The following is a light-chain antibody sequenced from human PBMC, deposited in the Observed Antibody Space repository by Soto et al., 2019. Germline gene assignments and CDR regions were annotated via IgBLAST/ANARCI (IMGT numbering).Light chain of an antibody. CDR2: GAS. J-gene: IGKJ1*01. Sequence: EIVFTQSPGTLSLSPGERATLSCRASQSVSNNYLAWYQQKPGQAPRLLIYGASTRATGIPDRFSGSGSGTDFTLTIIRLEPEDFAVYYCQQYGSSGTFGQGTKVDIK. CDR3: QQYGSSGT. V-gene: IGKV3-20*01. CDR1: QSVSNNY.